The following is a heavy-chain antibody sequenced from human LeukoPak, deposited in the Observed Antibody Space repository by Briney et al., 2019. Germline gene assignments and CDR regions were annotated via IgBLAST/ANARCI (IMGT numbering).Heavy chain of an antibody. Sequence: SCKASGYTFTSYAMHWVRQAPGKGLEWVAVISYDGSNKYYADSVKGRFTISRDNSKNTLYLQMNSLRAEDTAVYYCARGGRVSSYYYGMDVWGQGTTVTVSS. CDR1: GYTFTSYA. CDR2: ISYDGSNK. V-gene: IGHV3-30-3*01. CDR3: ARGGRVSSYYYGMDV. J-gene: IGHJ6*02.